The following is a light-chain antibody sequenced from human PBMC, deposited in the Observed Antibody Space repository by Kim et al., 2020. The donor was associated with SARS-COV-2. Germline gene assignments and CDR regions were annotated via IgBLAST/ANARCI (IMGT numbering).Light chain of an antibody. V-gene: IGKV3-20*01. Sequence: SPGERATLSCRASQSVSNSYLAWYQQKPGQAPRLLIYGASTRATGIPDRFSGSGSGTDFTLTISRLEPEDFAVYYCQQYGSSTSTFGGGTKVDIK. CDR1: QSVSNSY. J-gene: IGKJ4*01. CDR3: QQYGSSTST. CDR2: GAS.